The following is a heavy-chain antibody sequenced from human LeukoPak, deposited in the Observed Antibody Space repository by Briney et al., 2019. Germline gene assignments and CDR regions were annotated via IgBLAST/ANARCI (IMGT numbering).Heavy chain of an antibody. D-gene: IGHD2-15*01. Sequence: KAGGSLRLSCAASGFTFSSYSMNWVRQAPGKGLEWVSSISSSGSFISYPDSVKGRFTISRDNAKNALFLQMNSLRAEDTAVYYCARVGCRGGSCSSRGDYYYGTDVWGQGTTVTVSS. CDR3: ARVGCRGGSCSSRGDYYYGTDV. CDR1: GFTFSSYS. V-gene: IGHV3-21*01. CDR2: ISSSGSFI. J-gene: IGHJ6*02.